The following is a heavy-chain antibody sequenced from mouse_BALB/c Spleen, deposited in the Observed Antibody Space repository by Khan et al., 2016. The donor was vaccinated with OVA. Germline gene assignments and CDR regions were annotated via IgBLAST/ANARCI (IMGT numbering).Heavy chain of an antibody. D-gene: IGHD1-1*01. CDR1: GYTFTSFG. Sequence: QIQLVQSGPELKKAGETVKISCKASGYTFTSFGMNWVKQAPGKGLTWMGWINTNTGEPTYVEEFKGRFAFSLETSASTAYLQINNLKNEDTAIYFCSRNRFYNGISYPFDFWGQGTTLTVSS. V-gene: IGHV9-3*02. J-gene: IGHJ2*01. CDR3: SRNRFYNGISYPFDF. CDR2: INTNTGEP.